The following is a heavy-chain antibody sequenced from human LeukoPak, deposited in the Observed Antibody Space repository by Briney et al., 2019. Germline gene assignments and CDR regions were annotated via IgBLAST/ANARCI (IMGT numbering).Heavy chain of an antibody. CDR1: GGSISSGSYY. CDR2: IYTSGST. Sequence: PSETLSLTCTVSGGSISSGSYYWSWIRQPAGKGLEWIGRIYTSGSTNYNPSLKSQVTISVDTSKNQFSLKLSSVTAADTAVYYCASTPRGYSSGWYDYWGQGTLVTVSS. J-gene: IGHJ4*02. D-gene: IGHD6-19*01. V-gene: IGHV4-61*02. CDR3: ASTPRGYSSGWYDY.